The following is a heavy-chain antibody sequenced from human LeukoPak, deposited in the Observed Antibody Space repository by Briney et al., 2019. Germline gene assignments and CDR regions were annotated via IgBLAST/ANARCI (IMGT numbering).Heavy chain of an antibody. CDR2: IYSGGST. CDR3: ARDSVFAVWGSRTPRYFDY. Sequence: GSLRLSCAASGFTVSSNYMSWVRQAPVKGLEWVSVIYSGGSTYYADSVKGRFTISRDNSKNTLYLQMNSLRAEDTAVYYCARDSVFAVWGSRTPRYFDYWGQGTLVTVSS. V-gene: IGHV3-66*01. D-gene: IGHD3-16*01. CDR1: GFTVSSNY. J-gene: IGHJ4*02.